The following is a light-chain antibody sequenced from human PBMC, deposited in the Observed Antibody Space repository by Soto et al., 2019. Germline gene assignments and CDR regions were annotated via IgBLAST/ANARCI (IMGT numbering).Light chain of an antibody. J-gene: IGKJ2*01. CDR3: MQALQTPYT. Sequence: DIVMTQSPLSLPVTPGEQASISCRSSQSLLQSNGYNSLDWYLQKPGQSPQLLIYLGSDRASGVPDRFSGSGSGTDFTLKISRVEAEDVGVYYCMQALQTPYTFGQGTKLEIK. V-gene: IGKV2-28*01. CDR1: QSLLQSNGYNS. CDR2: LGS.